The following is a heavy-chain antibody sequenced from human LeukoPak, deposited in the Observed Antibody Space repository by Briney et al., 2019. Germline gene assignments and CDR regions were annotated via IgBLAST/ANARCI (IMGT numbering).Heavy chain of an antibody. J-gene: IGHJ4*02. V-gene: IGHV3-49*04. D-gene: IGHD5-18*01. CDR1: GFTFGDYA. Sequence: GGSLRLSCTASGFTFGDYAMSWVRQAPGKGLEWVGFIRSKAYGGTTEYAASVKGGFTISRDDSKSIAYLQMNSLKTEDTAVYCCTRGLQDDYWGQGTLVTVSS. CDR3: TRGLQDDY. CDR2: IRSKAYGGTT.